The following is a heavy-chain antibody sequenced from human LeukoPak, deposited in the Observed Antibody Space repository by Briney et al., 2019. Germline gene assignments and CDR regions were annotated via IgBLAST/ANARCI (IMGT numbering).Heavy chain of an antibody. Sequence: ASVKVSCKASGGTFSSYAISWVRQAPGQGLEWMGRIIPIFGIANYAQKFQGRVTITADKSTSTAYMELSSLRSEDTAAYYCATNYYDSSGYYGYFDYWGQGTLVTVSS. V-gene: IGHV1-69*04. CDR3: ATNYYDSSGYYGYFDY. CDR2: IIPIFGIA. J-gene: IGHJ4*02. CDR1: GGTFSSYA. D-gene: IGHD3-22*01.